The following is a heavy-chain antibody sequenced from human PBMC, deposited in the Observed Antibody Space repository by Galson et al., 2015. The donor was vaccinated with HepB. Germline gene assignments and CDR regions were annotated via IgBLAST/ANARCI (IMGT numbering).Heavy chain of an antibody. D-gene: IGHD3-22*01. J-gene: IGHJ3*02. V-gene: IGHV3-53*05. CDR1: GFSVRSN. Sequence: SLRLSCAASGFSVRSNMNWVRQAPGKGLEWVSVIYSDDSTYYADSVKGRFTISRDNSKNTLYLQMNSLRAEDTAVYYCAKDQEGYYDSSGYSGDAFDIWGQGTMVTVSS. CDR2: IYSDDST. CDR3: AKDQEGYYDSSGYSGDAFDI.